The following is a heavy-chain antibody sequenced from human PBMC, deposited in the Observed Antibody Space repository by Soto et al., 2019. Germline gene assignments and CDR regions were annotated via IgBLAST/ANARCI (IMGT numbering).Heavy chain of an antibody. J-gene: IGHJ3*02. CDR2: IYYSGST. CDR1: GGNIGSYY. D-gene: IGHD3-10*01. V-gene: IGHV4-59*01. CDR3: ARRYGSAFDI. Sequence: SLTLSSRNTVSGGNIGSYYWSWIRQPPGKGLEWIGYIYYSGSTNYNPSLKSRVTISVDTSKNQFSLKLSSVTAADTAVYYCARRYGSAFDIWGQGTMVTVSS.